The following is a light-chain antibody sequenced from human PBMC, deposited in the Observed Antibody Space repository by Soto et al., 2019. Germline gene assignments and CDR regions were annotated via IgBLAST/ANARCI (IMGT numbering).Light chain of an antibody. Sequence: QSVLTQPPSVSGAPGXRVTISCTGSNSNIGAGYDVHWYQLLPGTAPKLLIYGNSNRPSGVPDRFSGSKSGTSASLAIAGLQAEDEADYYCQSYDSSLSGWVFGGGTKLTVL. CDR3: QSYDSSLSGWV. CDR1: NSNIGAGYD. CDR2: GNS. J-gene: IGLJ3*02. V-gene: IGLV1-40*01.